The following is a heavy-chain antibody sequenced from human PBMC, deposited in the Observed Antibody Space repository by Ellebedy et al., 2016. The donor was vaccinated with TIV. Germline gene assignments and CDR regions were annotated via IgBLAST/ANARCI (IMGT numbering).Heavy chain of an antibody. CDR1: GYSFSTYG. V-gene: IGHV1-69*13. J-gene: IGHJ4*02. CDR3: ARHSGYHATSYFAY. D-gene: IGHD5-12*01. Sequence: ASVKVSCRPFGYSFSTYGISWVRQAPGQGLEWMGGIMAMFGTAHYAQKFQGRVTITADEFTSSAFMELSSLRSEDTAVYYCARHSGYHATSYFAYWGPGTLVTVSS. CDR2: IMAMFGTA.